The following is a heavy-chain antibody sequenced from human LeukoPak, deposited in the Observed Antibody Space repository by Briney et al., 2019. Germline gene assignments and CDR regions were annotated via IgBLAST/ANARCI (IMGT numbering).Heavy chain of an antibody. J-gene: IGHJ5*02. V-gene: IGHV4-4*07. CDR1: GGSISSYY. Sequence: SETLSLTCTVSGGSISSYYWSWIRQPAGKGLEWIGRIYTSGSTNYNPSLKSRVTMSVDTSKNQFSLKLSSVTAADTAVYYCAAVGLLWFGESGAHWFDPWGQGTLVTVSS. CDR2: IYTSGST. D-gene: IGHD3-10*01. CDR3: AAVGLLWFGESGAHWFDP.